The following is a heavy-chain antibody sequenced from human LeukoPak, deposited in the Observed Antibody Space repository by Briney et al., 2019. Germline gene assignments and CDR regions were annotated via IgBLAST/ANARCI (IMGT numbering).Heavy chain of an antibody. CDR1: GYTFTRYY. J-gene: IGHJ4*02. CDR2: INPSGGST. CDR3: ARDRSSYGFTDDY. Sequence: EASVTVSCKASGYTFTRYYMHWVRQAPGQGLEWMGIINPSGGSTSYAQKFQGRVTMTRDMSTSTVYMELSSLRSEDTAVYYCARDRSSYGFTDDYWGQGTLVTVSS. V-gene: IGHV1-46*01. D-gene: IGHD1-26*01.